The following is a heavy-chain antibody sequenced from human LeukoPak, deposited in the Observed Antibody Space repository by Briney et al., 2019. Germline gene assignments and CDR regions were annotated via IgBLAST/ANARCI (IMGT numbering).Heavy chain of an antibody. V-gene: IGHV3-53*01. CDR2: IYSSGST. Sequence: GGSLRLSCAASGFTFSSYGMNWVRQAPGKGLEWVSVIYSSGSTYYADSVKGRFTISRDNSKNTLYLQMNSLRAEDTAVYYCARDRAYYYFDYWGQGTLVTVSS. CDR1: GFTFSSYG. J-gene: IGHJ4*02. CDR3: ARDRAYYYFDY. D-gene: IGHD3-10*01.